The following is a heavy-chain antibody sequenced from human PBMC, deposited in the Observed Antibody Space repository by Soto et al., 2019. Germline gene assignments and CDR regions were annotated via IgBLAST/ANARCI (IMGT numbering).Heavy chain of an antibody. V-gene: IGHV2-5*02. CDR2: IYWDDDK. J-gene: IGHJ4*02. D-gene: IGHD3-10*01. Sequence: SGPTLVNPTQTLTLTCTFSGFSLSTSGVGVGWIRQPPGKALEWLALIYWDDDKRYSPSLKSRLTITKDTSKNQVVLTMTNMDPVDTATYYCAHTTYYYGSGSYGTYYFDYWGQGTLVTVSS. CDR3: AHTTYYYGSGSYGTYYFDY. CDR1: GFSLSTSGVG.